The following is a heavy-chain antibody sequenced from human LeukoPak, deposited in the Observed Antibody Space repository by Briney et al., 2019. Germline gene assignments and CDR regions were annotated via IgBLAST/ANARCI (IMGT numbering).Heavy chain of an antibody. CDR2: ISYDGSNK. CDR3: AKPRGIQLWSSFDY. CDR1: GFTFSSYG. Sequence: GGSLRLSCAAPGFTFSSYGMHWVRKAPGKGLEWVAVISYDGSNKYYADSVKGRFTISRDNSKNTLYLQMNSLRAEDTAVYYCAKPRGIQLWSSFDYWGQGTLDTVSS. V-gene: IGHV3-30*18. J-gene: IGHJ4*02. D-gene: IGHD5-18*01.